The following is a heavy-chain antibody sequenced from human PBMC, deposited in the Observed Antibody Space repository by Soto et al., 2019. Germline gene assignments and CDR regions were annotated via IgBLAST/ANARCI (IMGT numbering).Heavy chain of an antibody. J-gene: IGHJ4*02. Sequence: SETLSLTCTVSADSISTFYWIWTRQPPGKGLEWIGYIYYSGSTNYNPSLKSRVTISVDTSKNQFSLKLSSVTAADTAVYYCARGGYCSGGSCYYPTKKGNDYWVQGTLVTVSS. CDR2: IYYSGST. V-gene: IGHV4-59*12. CDR1: ADSISTFY. D-gene: IGHD2-15*01. CDR3: ARGGYCSGGSCYYPTKKGNDY.